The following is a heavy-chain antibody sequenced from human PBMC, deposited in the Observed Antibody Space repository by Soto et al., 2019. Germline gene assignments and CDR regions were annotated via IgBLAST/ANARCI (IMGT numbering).Heavy chain of an antibody. CDR1: GGSFSGYY. D-gene: IGHD3-9*01. V-gene: IGHV4-34*01. CDR3: ARGGLGVLRYFDWLPTFDY. CDR2: INHSGST. J-gene: IGHJ4*02. Sequence: SETLSLTCAVYGGSFSGYYWSWIRQPPGKGLEWIGEINHSGSTNYNPSLKSRVTISVDTSKNQFSLKLSSVTAADTAVYYCARGGLGVLRYFDWLPTFDYWGQGTLVTVS.